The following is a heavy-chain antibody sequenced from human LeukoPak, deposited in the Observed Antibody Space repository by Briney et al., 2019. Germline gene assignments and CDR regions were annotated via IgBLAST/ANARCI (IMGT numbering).Heavy chain of an antibody. Sequence: GGSLRLSCAASGFTFSSYAMSWVRQAPGKGLEWVSAISGSGGSTYYADSVKGRFTISRDNAKNSLYLQMNSLRAEDTAVYYCARASPPQGGNWFDPWGQGTLVTVSS. CDR2: ISGSGGST. D-gene: IGHD1-26*01. V-gene: IGHV3-23*01. CDR1: GFTFSSYA. J-gene: IGHJ5*02. CDR3: ARASPPQGGNWFDP.